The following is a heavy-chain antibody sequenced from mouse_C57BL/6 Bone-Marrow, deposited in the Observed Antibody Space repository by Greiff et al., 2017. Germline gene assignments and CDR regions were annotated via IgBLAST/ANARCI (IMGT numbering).Heavy chain of an antibody. D-gene: IGHD1-1*01. J-gene: IGHJ4*01. CDR1: GYAFSSSW. CDR2: IYPGDGDT. Sequence: VQLKESGPELVKPGASVKISCKASGYAFSSSWMNWVKQRPGKGLEWIGRIYPGDGDTNYNGKFKGKATLTADKSSSTAYMQLSSLTSEDSAVYFCARCPLLLRSLYAMDYWGQGTSVTVSS. CDR3: ARCPLLLRSLYAMDY. V-gene: IGHV1-82*01.